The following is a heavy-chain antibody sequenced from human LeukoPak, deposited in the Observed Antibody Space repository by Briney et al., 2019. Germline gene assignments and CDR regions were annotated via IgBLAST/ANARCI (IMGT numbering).Heavy chain of an antibody. CDR3: AREREGLLWFGERLKDAFDI. D-gene: IGHD3-10*01. Sequence: KTSETLSLTCSVSGFSISGGYYWSWIRQPPGKGLEWIGYIYYSGSTNYNPSLKSRVTISVDTSKNQFSLKLSSVTAADTAVYYCAREREGLLWFGERLKDAFDIWGQGTMVTVSS. J-gene: IGHJ3*02. CDR2: IYYSGST. V-gene: IGHV4-61*08. CDR1: GFSISGGYY.